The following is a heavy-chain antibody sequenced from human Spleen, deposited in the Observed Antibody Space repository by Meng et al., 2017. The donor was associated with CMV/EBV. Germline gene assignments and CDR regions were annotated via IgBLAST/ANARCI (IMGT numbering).Heavy chain of an antibody. Sequence: QVQLQESGPGLVKPSGPLSLPCTVSGGSISSYYWGWIRQPAGKGLEWIGRIYTSGSTNYNPSLKSRVTMSVDTSKNQFSLKLSSVTAADTAVYYCARDRGSSSTWFDPWGQGTLVTVSS. CDR1: GGSISSYY. CDR2: IYTSGST. D-gene: IGHD6-6*01. J-gene: IGHJ5*02. V-gene: IGHV4-4*07. CDR3: ARDRGSSSTWFDP.